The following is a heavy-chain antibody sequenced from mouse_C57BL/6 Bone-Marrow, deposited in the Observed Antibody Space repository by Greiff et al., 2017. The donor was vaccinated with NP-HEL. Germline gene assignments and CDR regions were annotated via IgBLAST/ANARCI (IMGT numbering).Heavy chain of an antibody. V-gene: IGHV1-72*01. J-gene: IGHJ4*01. CDR2: IDPNSGGT. CDR3: ARRAYGNYGLGRGAMDY. Sequence: VQLQQPGAELVKPGASVKLSCKASGYTFTSYWMHWVKQRPGRGLEWIGRIDPNSGGTKYDEKFKSKAPLTVDKPSSTAYMQLSSLTSEDSAVYYCARRAYGNYGLGRGAMDYWGQGTSVTVSS. D-gene: IGHD2-1*01. CDR1: GYTFTSYW.